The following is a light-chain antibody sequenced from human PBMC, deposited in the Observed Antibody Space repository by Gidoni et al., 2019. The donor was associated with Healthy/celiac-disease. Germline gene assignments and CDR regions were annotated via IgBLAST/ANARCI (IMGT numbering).Light chain of an antibody. J-gene: IGKJ1*01. CDR1: QSVSSSF. CDR2: GAS. CDR3: QQYGSSPRT. Sequence: NVLTQSPGTLSLSPGERATLSCRASQSVSSSFLAWYQQKPGQAPRLLIYGASSRATGIPDRFSGSGSGTDFTLTISRLEAEDFAVYYCQQYGSSPRTFXQXTKVKIK. V-gene: IGKV3-20*01.